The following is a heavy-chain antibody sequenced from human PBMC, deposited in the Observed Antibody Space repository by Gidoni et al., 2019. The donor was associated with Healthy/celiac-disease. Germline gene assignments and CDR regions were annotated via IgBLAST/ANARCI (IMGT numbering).Heavy chain of an antibody. D-gene: IGHD6-13*01. V-gene: IGHV3-21*01. CDR1: GFTFSSYS. CDR3: AVWSSSWYEREVDY. J-gene: IGHJ4*02. Sequence: EAQLVEPGGGLFKPGGSLRLSCAASGFTFSSYSMNWVRQAPGKGLEWVSSISSSSSYIYYADSGKGRFTIAKDNAKNSLYLQMNSLRAEDTAVYYCAVWSSSWYEREVDYWGQGTLVTVSS. CDR2: ISSSSSYI.